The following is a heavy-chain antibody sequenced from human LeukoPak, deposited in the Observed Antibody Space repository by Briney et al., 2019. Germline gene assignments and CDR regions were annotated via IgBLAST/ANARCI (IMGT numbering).Heavy chain of an antibody. V-gene: IGHV4-4*07. J-gene: IGHJ6*02. D-gene: IGHD2-15*01. CDR3: AREGEVVVAPHYGMDV. Sequence: KPSETLSLTCTVSGGSISSYYWSWIRQPAGKGLEWIGRIYTSGSTNYNPSLKSRVTMSVDTSKNQLSLKLSSVTAADTAVYYCAREGEVVVAPHYGMDVWGQGTTVTVSS. CDR2: IYTSGST. CDR1: GGSISSYY.